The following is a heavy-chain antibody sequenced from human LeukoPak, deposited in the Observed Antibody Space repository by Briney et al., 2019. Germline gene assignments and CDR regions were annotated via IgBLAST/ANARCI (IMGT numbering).Heavy chain of an antibody. Sequence: SVKVSCKASGGTFSSYAISWVRQAPGQGLEWMGGIIPIFGTANYAQKFQGRVTITADESTSTAYMELSSLRPEDTAVYYCARGGRYCSSTSCYSFDYWGQGTLVTVSS. D-gene: IGHD2-2*01. J-gene: IGHJ4*02. CDR1: GGTFSSYA. V-gene: IGHV1-69*01. CDR2: IIPIFGTA. CDR3: ARGGRYCSSTSCYSFDY.